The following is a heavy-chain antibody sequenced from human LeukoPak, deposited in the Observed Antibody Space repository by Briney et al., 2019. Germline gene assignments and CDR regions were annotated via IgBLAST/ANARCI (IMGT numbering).Heavy chain of an antibody. D-gene: IGHD4-17*01. Sequence: SVKVSCKASGGTFSSYAISWLRQAPGQGLEWMGRIIPILGIANYAQKFQGRVTITADKSTSTAYMELSSLRSEDTAVYYCARAVTVTTFFDYWGQGTLVTVSS. CDR2: IIPILGIA. CDR1: GGTFSSYA. CDR3: ARAVTVTTFFDY. J-gene: IGHJ4*02. V-gene: IGHV1-69*04.